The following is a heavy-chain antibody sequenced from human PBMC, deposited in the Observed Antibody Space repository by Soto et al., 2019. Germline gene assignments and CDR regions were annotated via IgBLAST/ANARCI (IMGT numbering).Heavy chain of an antibody. CDR2: ISYHGSNK. J-gene: IGHJ1*01. V-gene: IGHV3-30-3*01. CDR1: GFTFSTYA. D-gene: IGHD1-20*01. Sequence: PGGSLRLSCAASGFTFSTYAMHWVRQAPGKGLEWVAFISYHGSNKYYADSVKGRFTISRDNSKNTLYLQMNSLRAEDTAVYYCARDREVLTPECFRYWGQGTLVTVSS. CDR3: ARDREVLTPECFRY.